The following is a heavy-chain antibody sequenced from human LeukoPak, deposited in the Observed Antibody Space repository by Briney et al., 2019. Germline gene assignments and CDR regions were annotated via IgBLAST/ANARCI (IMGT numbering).Heavy chain of an antibody. CDR3: AKTIVVVILPNDAFDI. CDR2: ISGSGGST. CDR1: GFTFSSYA. J-gene: IGHJ3*02. Sequence: QPGGSLSLSCAASGFTFSSYAMSWVRQAPGKGLEWVSAISGSGGSTYYADSVKGRFTISRDNSKNTLYLQMNSLRAEDTAVYYCAKTIVVVILPNDAFDIWGQGTMVTVSS. D-gene: IGHD3-22*01. V-gene: IGHV3-23*01.